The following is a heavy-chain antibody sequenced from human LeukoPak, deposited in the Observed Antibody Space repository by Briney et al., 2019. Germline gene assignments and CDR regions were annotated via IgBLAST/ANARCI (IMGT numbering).Heavy chain of an antibody. CDR1: GFTFSAYW. J-gene: IGHJ4*02. CDR3: ARDGDTTMVPIDY. CDR2: IDADGSST. D-gene: IGHD5-18*01. V-gene: IGHV3-74*01. Sequence: PGGSLRLSCAASGFTFSAYWMHWVRQAPGKGPVWVSRIDADGSSTKYADSVKGRFTISRDNAKNTLYLQMDSLRAEDTAVYYCARDGDTTMVPIDYWGQGTLVTVSS.